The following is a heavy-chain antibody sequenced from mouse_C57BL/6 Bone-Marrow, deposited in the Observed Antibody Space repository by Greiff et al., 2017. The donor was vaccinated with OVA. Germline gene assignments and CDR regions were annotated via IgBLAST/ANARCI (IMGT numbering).Heavy chain of an antibody. J-gene: IGHJ1*03. D-gene: IGHD2-2*01. Sequence: EVKLMESGPELVKPGASVKISCKASGYSFTDYNMNWVKQSNGKSLEWIGVINPNYGTTSYNQKFKGKATLTVDQSSSTAYMQLNSLTSEDSAVYYCARFARYGYDRYFDVWGTGTTVTVSS. CDR1: GYSFTDYN. CDR3: ARFARYGYDRYFDV. V-gene: IGHV1-39*01. CDR2: INPNYGTT.